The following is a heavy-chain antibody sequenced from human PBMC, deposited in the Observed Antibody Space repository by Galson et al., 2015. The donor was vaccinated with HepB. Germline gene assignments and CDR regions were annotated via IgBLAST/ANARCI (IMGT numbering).Heavy chain of an antibody. V-gene: IGHV3-30-3*01. CDR3: ARDITIFGVAFDAFDI. J-gene: IGHJ3*02. D-gene: IGHD3-3*01. CDR2: ISYDGSNK. Sequence: SLRLSCAASGFTFSSYAMHWVRQAPGKGLEWVAVISYDGSNKYYADSVKGRFTISRDNSKNTLYLQMNSLRAEDTAVYYCARDITIFGVAFDAFDIWGQGTMVTVSS. CDR1: GFTFSSYA.